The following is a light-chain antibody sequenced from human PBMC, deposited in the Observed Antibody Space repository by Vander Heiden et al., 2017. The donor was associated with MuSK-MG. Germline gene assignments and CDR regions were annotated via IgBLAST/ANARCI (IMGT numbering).Light chain of an antibody. Sequence: DIQMTQSPSSLSASVGDRVTITCRASQSISSYLNWYQQKPGKAPKLLIYAASSLQSGVPARFSGSGSGTEFTLTISSLQPEDFATYYCHQVESTPFTFGPGTKVEIK. J-gene: IGKJ3*01. CDR1: QSISSY. V-gene: IGKV1-39*01. CDR2: AAS. CDR3: HQVESTPFT.